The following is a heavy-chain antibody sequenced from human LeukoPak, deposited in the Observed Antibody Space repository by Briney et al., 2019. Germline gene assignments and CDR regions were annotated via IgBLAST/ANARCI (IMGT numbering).Heavy chain of an antibody. CDR2: MSDSGGRT. CDR3: AKRGVVIRVILVGFHKEAYYFDS. Sequence: GGSLRLSCAVSGITLSNYGVSWVRQAPGKGLEWVAGMSDSGGRTNYADSVKGRFTISRDNPKNTLYLQMNSLRAEDTAVYFCAKRGVVIRVILVGFHKEAYYFDSWGQGALVTVSS. J-gene: IGHJ4*02. CDR1: GITLSNYG. D-gene: IGHD3-22*01. V-gene: IGHV3-23*01.